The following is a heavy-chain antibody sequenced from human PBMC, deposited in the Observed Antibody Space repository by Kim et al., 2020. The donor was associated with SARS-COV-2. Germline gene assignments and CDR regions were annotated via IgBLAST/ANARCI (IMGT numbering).Heavy chain of an antibody. Sequence: GGSLRLSCAASGFTFSSYAMSWVRQAPGKGLEWVSSTSGSGGSTYYADSVKGRFTISRDNSKNTLYLQMNSLRAGDTAVYYCAKVGAELVVITSTFDYWGQGTLVTVSS. CDR3: AKVGAELVVITSTFDY. V-gene: IGHV3-23*01. CDR1: GFTFSSYA. J-gene: IGHJ4*02. D-gene: IGHD3-22*01. CDR2: TSGSGGST.